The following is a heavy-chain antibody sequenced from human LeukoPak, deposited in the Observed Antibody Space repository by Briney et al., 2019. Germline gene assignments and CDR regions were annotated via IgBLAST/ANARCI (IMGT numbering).Heavy chain of an antibody. D-gene: IGHD4-17*01. CDR1: GFTFSSYS. V-gene: IGHV3-21*01. CDR2: ISSSSSYI. J-gene: IGHJ4*02. CDR3: ARVGHGGDYLAIDY. Sequence: GGSLRLSCAASGFTFSSYSMNWVRQAPGKGLEWVSSISSSSSYIYYADSVKGRFTISRDSAKNSLYLQMNSLRAEDTAVYYCARVGHGGDYLAIDYWGRGTLVSVSS.